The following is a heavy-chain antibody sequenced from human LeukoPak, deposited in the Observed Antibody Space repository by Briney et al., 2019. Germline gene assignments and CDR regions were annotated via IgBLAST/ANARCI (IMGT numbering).Heavy chain of an antibody. J-gene: IGHJ5*02. D-gene: IGHD1-26*01. CDR3: ARHLSGSSWFGP. Sequence: PSQTLSLTCTVSGDSITSGDYYWTWIRQPPGKGLERVAYMHYTGNTYYNSSLKRRLTISVDTSKNQFSLRLSFVTAADTAIYYCARHLSGSSWFGPWGQGTLVTVSS. CDR2: MHYTGNT. CDR1: GDSITSGDYY. V-gene: IGHV4-30-4*08.